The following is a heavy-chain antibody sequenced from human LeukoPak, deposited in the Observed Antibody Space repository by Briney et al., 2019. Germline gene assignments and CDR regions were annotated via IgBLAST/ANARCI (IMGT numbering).Heavy chain of an antibody. J-gene: IGHJ3*02. CDR3: ARDYSDYVGAFDI. D-gene: IGHD4-11*01. CDR2: IYPGDSDT. V-gene: IGHV5-51*01. Sequence: GESLKISCKGFGYSFTSYWIGWVRQMPGKGLEWMGIIYPGDSDTRYSPSFQGQVTISADKSISTAYLQWSSLKASDTAMYYCARDYSDYVGAFDIWGQGTMVTVSS. CDR1: GYSFTSYW.